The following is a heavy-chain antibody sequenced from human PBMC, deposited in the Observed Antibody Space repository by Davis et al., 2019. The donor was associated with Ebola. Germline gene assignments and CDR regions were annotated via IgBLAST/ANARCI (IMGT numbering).Heavy chain of an antibody. D-gene: IGHD6-19*01. CDR1: GFTFSSYG. Sequence: GESLKISCAASGFTFSSYGMHWVRQAPGKGLEWVAVIWYDGSNKYYADSVKGQFTISRDNSKNTLYLQMNSLRAEDTAVYYCAREGRAVAGIHYYYYGMDVWGKGTTVTVSS. CDR3: AREGRAVAGIHYYYYGMDV. J-gene: IGHJ6*04. CDR2: IWYDGSNK. V-gene: IGHV3-33*01.